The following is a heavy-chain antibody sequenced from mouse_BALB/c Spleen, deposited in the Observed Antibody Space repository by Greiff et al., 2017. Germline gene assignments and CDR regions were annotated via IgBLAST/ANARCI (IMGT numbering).Heavy chain of an antibody. V-gene: IGHV5-9*03. J-gene: IGHJ4*01. Sequence: DVHLVESGGGLVKPGGSLKLSCAASGFTFSSYTMSWVRQTPEKRLEWVATISSGGGNTYYPDSVKGRFTISRDNAKNNLYLQMSSLRSEDTALYYCARWDYDYDGYAMDYWGQGTSVTVSS. CDR2: ISSGGGNT. CDR1: GFTFSSYT. CDR3: ARWDYDYDGYAMDY. D-gene: IGHD2-4*01.